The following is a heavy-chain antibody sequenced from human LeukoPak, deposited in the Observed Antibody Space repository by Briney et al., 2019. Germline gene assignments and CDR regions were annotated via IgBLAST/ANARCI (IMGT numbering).Heavy chain of an antibody. V-gene: IGHV3-74*01. J-gene: IGHJ3*02. Sequence: GGSLRLSCAASGFTFDDYTMHWVRQAPGKGLVWVSRINTDGTRTTYADSVKGRFTISRDNAKNTLYLQMNSLRAEDTAVFYCARESYCSGGSCYSGRAFDIWGQGAMVTVSS. CDR3: ARESYCSGGSCYSGRAFDI. CDR1: GFTFDDYT. CDR2: INTDGTRT. D-gene: IGHD2-15*01.